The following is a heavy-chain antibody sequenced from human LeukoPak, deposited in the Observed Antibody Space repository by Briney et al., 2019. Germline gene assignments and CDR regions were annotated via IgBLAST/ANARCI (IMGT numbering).Heavy chain of an antibody. V-gene: IGHV4-30-2*01. Sequence: SETLSLTCAVSGGSNSSGIYSWNWIRQPPGKGLEWIGYIYHSGSTYYNPSLKSRVTISVDGSKNQFSLKLSSVTAADTAVYYCARDNGDYPYYFDFWGQGTLVTVSS. D-gene: IGHD4-17*01. J-gene: IGHJ4*02. CDR1: GGSNSSGIYS. CDR3: ARDNGDYPYYFDF. CDR2: IYHSGST.